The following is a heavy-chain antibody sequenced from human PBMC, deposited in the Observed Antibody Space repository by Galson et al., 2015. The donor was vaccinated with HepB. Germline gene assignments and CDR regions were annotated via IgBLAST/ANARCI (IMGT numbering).Heavy chain of an antibody. Sequence: SLRLSCAASGFTFSSYWMSWVRQAPGKGLEWVANIKQDGSEKYYVDSVKGRFTISRDNAKNSLYLQMNSLRAEATAVYYCARGDGDLVLYGMDVWGQGNPGHRLL. J-gene: IGHJ6*02. CDR3: ARGDGDLVLYGMDV. D-gene: IGHD2-21*02. V-gene: IGHV3-7*03. CDR2: IKQDGSEK. CDR1: GFTFSSYW.